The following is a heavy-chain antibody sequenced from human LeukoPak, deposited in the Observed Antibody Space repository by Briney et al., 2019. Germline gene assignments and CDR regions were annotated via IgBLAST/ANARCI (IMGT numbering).Heavy chain of an antibody. CDR2: ISSSSSYI. J-gene: IGHJ4*02. Sequence: GGSLRLSCAASRFTFSSYSMNWVRQAPGKGLDCVSSISSSSSYIYYADSVKGRFTISRDNAKNSLYLQMNSLRAEDTAVYYCARELNSYGYFDYWGQGTLVTVSS. D-gene: IGHD5-18*01. CDR3: ARELNSYGYFDY. CDR1: RFTFSSYS. V-gene: IGHV3-21*01.